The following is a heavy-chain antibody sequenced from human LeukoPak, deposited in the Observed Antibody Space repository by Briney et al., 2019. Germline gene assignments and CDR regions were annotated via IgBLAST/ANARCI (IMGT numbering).Heavy chain of an antibody. D-gene: IGHD4-17*01. CDR1: GGSFSGYY. CDR3: ARDHGDYGMDV. J-gene: IGHJ6*02. Sequence: SETLSLTCAVYGGSFSGYYWSWIRQPPGKGLEWIGEINHSGSTNYNPSLKSRVTKSVDTSKNQFSLKLSSVTAADTAVYYCARDHGDYGMDVWGQGTTVTVSS. CDR2: INHSGST. V-gene: IGHV4-34*01.